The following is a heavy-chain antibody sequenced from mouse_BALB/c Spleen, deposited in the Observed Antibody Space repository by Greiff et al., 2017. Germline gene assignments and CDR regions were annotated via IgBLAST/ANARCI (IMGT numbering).Heavy chain of an antibody. CDR2: ISYSGST. CDR1: GYSFTSDYA. J-gene: IGHJ4*01. CDR3: AREGNYSYYRYAHCAMDY. D-gene: IGHD2-14*01. Sequence: EVQLQQSGPGLVKPSHSLSLTCTVSGYSFTSDYAWYWIRQFPGNKLEWMGYISYSGSTSYNPSLKSRISLTRDTSKNQFFLQLNSVTTEDTATYYCAREGNYSYYRYAHCAMDYWGQGTSGTVSS. V-gene: IGHV3-2*02.